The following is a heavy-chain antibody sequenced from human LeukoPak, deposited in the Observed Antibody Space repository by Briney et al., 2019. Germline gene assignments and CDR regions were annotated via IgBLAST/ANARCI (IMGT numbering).Heavy chain of an antibody. CDR3: ARSGSFSGWYGVSFDY. V-gene: IGHV3-48*03. Sequence: PGGSLRLSCAASGFTFSSYEMNWVRQAPGKGLEWVSYITSSGSTIYYAGSVKGQFTISRDNATNSLYLQLISLRAEDTAVYYCARSGSFSGWYGVSFDYWGQGTLVTVSS. CDR1: GFTFSSYE. D-gene: IGHD6-19*01. CDR2: ITSSGSTI. J-gene: IGHJ4*02.